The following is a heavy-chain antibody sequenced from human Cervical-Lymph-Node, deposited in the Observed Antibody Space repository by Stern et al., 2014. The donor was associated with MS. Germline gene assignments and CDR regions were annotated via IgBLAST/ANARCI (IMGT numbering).Heavy chain of an antibody. CDR3: ARIGEYQLHYFDY. CDR1: GFSLTTSGMC. CDR2: IDGDDDR. D-gene: IGHD2-2*01. V-gene: IGHV2-70*11. J-gene: IGHJ4*02. Sequence: ESGPALVKPTQTLTLTCTFSGFSLTTSGMCVSWIRQPPGQALEWLARIDGDDDRYYSSSLKTRLTISKDTSKNQVVLTMTNMDPVDTATYYCARIGEYQLHYFDYWGQGTLVTVSS.